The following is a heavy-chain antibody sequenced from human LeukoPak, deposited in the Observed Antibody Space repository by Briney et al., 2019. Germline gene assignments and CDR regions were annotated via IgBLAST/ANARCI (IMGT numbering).Heavy chain of an antibody. CDR3: AKARGPAATHPDC. D-gene: IGHD6-25*01. J-gene: IGHJ4*02. CDR1: GFTFSYYA. CDR2: LYGSGGVT. V-gene: IGHV3-23*01. Sequence: PGGSLRLSCAASGFTFSYYAMTWVRQAPGKGLEWVSALYGSGGVTFYADSVKGRFTISRDDSKNTLYLQMNSLRAEDTAVYYCAKARGPAATHPDCWGQGTLVTVSS.